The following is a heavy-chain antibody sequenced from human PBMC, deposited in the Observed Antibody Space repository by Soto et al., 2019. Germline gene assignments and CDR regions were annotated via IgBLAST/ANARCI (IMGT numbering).Heavy chain of an antibody. V-gene: IGHV4-59*08. CDR1: GGSISNYH. CDR3: AGDIWTGSYCFVY. CDR2: VYYSGST. J-gene: IGHJ4*02. Sequence: SETLSLTCTVFGGSISNYHWSWIRQLPGKRLEWIGYVYYSGSTTYNPSVKSRVSMSIDTSKNQFSLKLSSVTAADTAVYYCAGDIWTGSYCFVYWGQGTLVSVSS. D-gene: IGHD1-26*01.